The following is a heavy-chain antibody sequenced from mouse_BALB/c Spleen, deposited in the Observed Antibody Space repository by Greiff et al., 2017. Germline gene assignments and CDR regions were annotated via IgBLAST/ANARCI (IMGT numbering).Heavy chain of an antibody. CDR2: ISSGGSYT. CDR1: GFTFSSYA. D-gene: IGHD1-1*01. Sequence: DVHLVESGGGLVKPGGSLKLSCAASGFTFSSYAMSWVRQSPEKRLEWVAEISSGGSYTYYPDTVTGRFTISRDNAKNTLYLEMSSLRSEDTAMYYCARKDTTEPFAYWGQGTLVTVSA. V-gene: IGHV5-9-4*01. J-gene: IGHJ3*01. CDR3: ARKDTTEPFAY.